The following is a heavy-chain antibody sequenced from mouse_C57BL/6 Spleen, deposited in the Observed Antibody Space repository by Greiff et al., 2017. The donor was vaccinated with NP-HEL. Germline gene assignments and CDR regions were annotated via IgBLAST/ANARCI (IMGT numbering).Heavy chain of an antibody. J-gene: IGHJ2*01. V-gene: IGHV1-9*01. Sequence: VKVVESGAELMKPGASVKLSCKATGYTFTGYWIEWVKQRPGHGLEWIGEILPGSGSTNYNEKFKGKATFTADTSSNTAYMQLSSLTTEDSAIYYCARERADYDGEGFDYWGQGTTLTVSS. CDR1: GYTFTGYW. CDR3: ARERADYDGEGFDY. CDR2: ILPGSGST. D-gene: IGHD2-4*01.